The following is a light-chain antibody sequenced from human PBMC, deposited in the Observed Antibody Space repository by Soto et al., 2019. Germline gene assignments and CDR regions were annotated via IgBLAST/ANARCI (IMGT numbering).Light chain of an antibody. Sequence: QSALTQPASVSGSPGQSITISCTGTSSDIGRYNLVSWYQQHPGKAPKLIIYEDIERPSGFSDRFSGSKSGNTASLTISGLQTEDEAYYYCCSYAGGASVVFGGGTKLTVL. J-gene: IGLJ2*01. V-gene: IGLV2-23*01. CDR1: SSDIGRYNL. CDR3: CSYAGGASVV. CDR2: EDI.